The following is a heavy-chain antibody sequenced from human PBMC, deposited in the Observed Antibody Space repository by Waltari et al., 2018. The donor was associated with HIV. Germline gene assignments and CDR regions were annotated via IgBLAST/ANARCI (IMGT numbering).Heavy chain of an antibody. Sequence: QVQLQESGPGLVKPSETLSLTCTVSGGSISSYHGSWLRQPPGKGLEWIGYIYYSGSTNYNPSLKSRVTISVDTSKNQFSLKLSSVTAADTAVYYCARCLWFGGEYGMDVWGQGTTVTVSS. CDR3: ARCLWFGGEYGMDV. J-gene: IGHJ6*02. CDR1: GGSISSYH. V-gene: IGHV4-59*01. CDR2: IYYSGST. D-gene: IGHD3-10*01.